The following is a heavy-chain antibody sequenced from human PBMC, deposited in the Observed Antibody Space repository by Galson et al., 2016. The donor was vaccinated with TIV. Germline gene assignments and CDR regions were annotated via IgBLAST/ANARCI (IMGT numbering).Heavy chain of an antibody. CDR1: EHTFIGHY. J-gene: IGHJ4*02. Sequence: SVKVSCKASEHTFIGHYIHWVRQAPEQGLEWMGWINPNTGDTKYEQKLQGRVIMTRDTSVNTAYVELRSLRSADTAVYYCASVPTAVTGFYFDSWGQGTLVAVSS. CDR2: INPNTGDT. D-gene: IGHD2-21*02. V-gene: IGHV1-2*02. CDR3: ASVPTAVTGFYFDS.